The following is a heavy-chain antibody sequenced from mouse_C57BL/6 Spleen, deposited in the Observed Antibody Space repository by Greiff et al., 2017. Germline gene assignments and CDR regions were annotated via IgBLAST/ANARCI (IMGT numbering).Heavy chain of an antibody. CDR1: GYTFTSYW. CDR2: IYPSGSET. D-gene: IGHD2-3*01. Sequence: QVQLQQPGAELVRPGSSVKLSCKASGYTFTSYWMDWVKQRPGQGLEWIGNIYPSGSETHYNQKFKDKATVTVDKSSSTAYMQLSSLTSEDSAVYYCANVDGYCGYFDVWGTGTPVTVSS. CDR3: ANVDGYCGYFDV. V-gene: IGHV1-61*01. J-gene: IGHJ1*03.